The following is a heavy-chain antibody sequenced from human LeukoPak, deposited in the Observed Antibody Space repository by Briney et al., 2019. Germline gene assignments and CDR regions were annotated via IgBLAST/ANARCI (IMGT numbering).Heavy chain of an antibody. Sequence: GGSLRLSCAASGFTFSSYAMSWVRQAPGKGLEWVSYISSSGSTIYYADSVKGRFTISRDNAKNSLYLQMNSLRAEDTAVYYCAPLNWVYPDGFDIWGQGTMVTVSS. J-gene: IGHJ3*02. V-gene: IGHV3-48*04. CDR2: ISSSGSTI. CDR3: APLNWVYPDGFDI. CDR1: GFTFSSYA. D-gene: IGHD6-13*01.